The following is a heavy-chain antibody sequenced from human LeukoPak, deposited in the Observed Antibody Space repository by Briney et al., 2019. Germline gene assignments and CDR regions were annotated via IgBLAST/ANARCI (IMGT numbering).Heavy chain of an antibody. Sequence: GGSLRLSCAASGFTFSSYGMSWVRQAPGKGLEWVSYISSSGSTKYYAESVKGRFTISRDNADNSVYLQMNSLRAEDTAVYYCASPLDDILAFDVWGQGTMVTVSS. D-gene: IGHD3-9*01. CDR1: GFTFSSYG. CDR2: ISSSGSTK. J-gene: IGHJ3*01. CDR3: ASPLDDILAFDV. V-gene: IGHV3-48*04.